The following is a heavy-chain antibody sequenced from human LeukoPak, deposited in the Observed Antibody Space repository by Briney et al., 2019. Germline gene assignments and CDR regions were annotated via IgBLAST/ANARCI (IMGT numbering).Heavy chain of an antibody. CDR2: IRYDGSNK. CDR3: AKDAHEWELLAYFDY. Sequence: GGSLRLSCAASGFTFSSYGMHWVRQAPGKGLEWVAFIRYDGSNKYYADSVKGRFTISRDNSKNTLYLQMNSLRAEDTAVYYCAKDAHEWELLAYFDYWGQGTLVTVSS. D-gene: IGHD1-26*01. J-gene: IGHJ4*02. V-gene: IGHV3-30*02. CDR1: GFTFSSYG.